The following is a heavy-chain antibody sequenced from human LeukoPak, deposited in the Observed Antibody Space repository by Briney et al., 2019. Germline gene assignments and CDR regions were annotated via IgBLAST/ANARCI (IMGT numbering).Heavy chain of an antibody. CDR1: GFTFSNAW. D-gene: IGHD3-3*01. CDR2: IKSKTDGGTT. J-gene: IGHJ3*02. CDR3: TTGKSYDFWSGYPVRDAFDI. Sequence: GGSLRPSCAASGFTFSNAWMSWVRQAPGKGLEWVGRIKSKTDGGTTDYAAPVKGRFTISRDDSKNTLYLQMNSQKTEDTAVYYCTTGKSYDFWSGYPVRDAFDIWGQGTMVTVSS. V-gene: IGHV3-15*01.